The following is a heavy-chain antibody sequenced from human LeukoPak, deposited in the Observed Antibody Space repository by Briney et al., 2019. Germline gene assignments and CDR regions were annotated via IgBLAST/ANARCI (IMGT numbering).Heavy chain of an antibody. CDR1: GLTFRIYA. Sequence: GGSLRLSCAASGLTFRIYAMSWVRQAPGKGLEWVSSVSGSGGGTYYADSVKGRFTISRDNSKNTLYLQMNSLGAEDTPVQYCARAPYDSTGYYSTFDYWGQGTLVTVSS. D-gene: IGHD3-22*01. V-gene: IGHV3-23*01. CDR3: ARAPYDSTGYYSTFDY. J-gene: IGHJ4*02. CDR2: VSGSGGGT.